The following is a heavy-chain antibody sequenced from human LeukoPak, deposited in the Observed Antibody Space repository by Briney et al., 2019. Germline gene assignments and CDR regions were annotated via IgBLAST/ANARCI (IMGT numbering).Heavy chain of an antibody. Sequence: GGSLRLSCAASGFTFSSYAMSWVRQAPGKGLEWVSAISGSGGSTYYADSVKGRFTISRDSAKNSLYLQMSSLRAEDTALYYCAREEGGYFDYWGQGTLVTVSS. J-gene: IGHJ4*02. CDR1: GFTFSSYA. V-gene: IGHV3-23*01. CDR3: AREEGGYFDY. D-gene: IGHD3-16*01. CDR2: ISGSGGST.